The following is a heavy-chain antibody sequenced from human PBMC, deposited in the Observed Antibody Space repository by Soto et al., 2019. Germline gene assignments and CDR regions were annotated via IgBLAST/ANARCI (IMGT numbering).Heavy chain of an antibody. CDR2: LNDSGGT. Sequence: QVQLQQWGAGLLKPSETLSLTCAVYGGSFSGYYWSWIRQPPGKGLEWIGELNDSGGTNYNASLKSRVSISVDMSKNQFSLKLSFVTAADTAVYYCARGRGGGQHWGQGTLVTVSS. D-gene: IGHD3-10*01. CDR1: GGSFSGYY. V-gene: IGHV4-34*01. J-gene: IGHJ1*01. CDR3: ARGRGGGQH.